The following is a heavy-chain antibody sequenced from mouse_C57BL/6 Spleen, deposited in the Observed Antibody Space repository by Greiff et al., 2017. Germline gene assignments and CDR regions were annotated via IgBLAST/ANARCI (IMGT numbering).Heavy chain of an antibody. CDR1: GYTFTSYW. CDR2: IDPSDSET. CDR3: ARWGLRVYFDV. D-gene: IGHD2-4*01. Sequence: QVQLQQPGAELVRPGSSVKLSCKASGYTFTSYWMHWVKQRPIQGLEWIGNIDPSDSETHYNQKFKDKATLTVDKSSSTAYMQLSSLTSEDSAVYYCARWGLRVYFDVWGTGTTVTVYS. J-gene: IGHJ1*03. V-gene: IGHV1-52*01.